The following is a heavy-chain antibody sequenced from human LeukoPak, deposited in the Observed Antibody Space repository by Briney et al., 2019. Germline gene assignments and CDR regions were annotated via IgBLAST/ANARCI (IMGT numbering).Heavy chain of an antibody. D-gene: IGHD3-3*01. CDR3: ARSIADYDFWSGYYNPGGPIDY. CDR2: IYYSGST. V-gene: IGHV4-39*01. Sequence: SETLSLTCTVSGGSISSSSYYWGWIRQPPGQGLEWIGSIYYSGSTYYNPSLKSRVTISVDTSKNQFSLKLSSVTAADTAVYYCARSIADYDFWSGYYNPGGPIDYWGQGTLVTVSS. J-gene: IGHJ4*02. CDR1: GGSISSSSYY.